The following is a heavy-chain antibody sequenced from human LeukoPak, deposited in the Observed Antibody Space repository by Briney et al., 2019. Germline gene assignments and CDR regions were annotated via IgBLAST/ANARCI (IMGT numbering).Heavy chain of an antibody. CDR3: APATATFDN. J-gene: IGHJ4*02. CDR2: INPSNGAA. CDR1: GYTFTAYY. D-gene: IGHD5-24*01. V-gene: IGHV1-2*02. Sequence: ASVKVSFKSSGYTFTAYYMHWVRQAPGQGLEWMGWINPSNGAANYAQKFQGRVTMTRDTSITTAYMELTRLTSDGTAVYYCAPATATFDNWGQGTLVTVSS.